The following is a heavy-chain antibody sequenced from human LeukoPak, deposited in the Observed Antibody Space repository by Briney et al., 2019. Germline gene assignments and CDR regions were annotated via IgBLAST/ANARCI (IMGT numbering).Heavy chain of an antibody. CDR3: ATWRYCSGGSCYGNYYMDV. V-gene: IGHV4-59*01. J-gene: IGHJ6*03. Sequence: SETLSLTCTVSAGSISNYYWSWIRQPPGKGLEWIGYIYYSGSTNYNPSLKSRVTISIDTSKNQFSLKLSSVTAVDTAVYYCATWRYCSGGSCYGNYYMDVWGKGTTVTVSS. CDR2: IYYSGST. CDR1: AGSISNYY. D-gene: IGHD2-15*01.